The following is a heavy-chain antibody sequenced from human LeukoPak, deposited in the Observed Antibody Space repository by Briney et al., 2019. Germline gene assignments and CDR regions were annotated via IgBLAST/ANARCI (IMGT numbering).Heavy chain of an antibody. CDR2: IYTSGSS. Sequence: SETLSLTCTVSGGFISSYYWSWIRQPAGKGLEWIGRIYTSGSSNYNPSLKSRVTMSVDTSKNQFSLKLTSVTAADTAVYYCARDQIAVAGYNRFDPWGQGTLVTVSS. J-gene: IGHJ5*02. CDR3: ARDQIAVAGYNRFDP. CDR1: GGFISSYY. D-gene: IGHD6-19*01. V-gene: IGHV4-4*07.